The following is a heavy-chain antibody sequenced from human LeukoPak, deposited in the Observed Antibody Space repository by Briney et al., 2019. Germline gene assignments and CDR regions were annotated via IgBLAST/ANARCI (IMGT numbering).Heavy chain of an antibody. Sequence: GASVNVSCKASGYTFTSYGISWVRQAPGQGLEWMGWISAYNGNTNYAQKLQGRVTMTEDTSTDTAYMELSSLRSEDTAVYYCATGRSGGQPNNGELRSGGPHDWGQGTLVTVSS. CDR2: ISAYNGNT. CDR3: ATGRSGGQPNNGELRSGGPHD. V-gene: IGHV1-18*01. D-gene: IGHD2-15*01. CDR1: GYTFTSYG. J-gene: IGHJ4*02.